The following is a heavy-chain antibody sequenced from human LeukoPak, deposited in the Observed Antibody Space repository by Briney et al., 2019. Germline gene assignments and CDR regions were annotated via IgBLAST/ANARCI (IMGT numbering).Heavy chain of an antibody. Sequence: PGGSLRLSCAASGFTFSSYSMNWVRQAPGKGLEWVSYISSSSTTIYYTDSVKGRFTISRDNAKNSLYLQMNSLRAEDTAVYYCVSDYGDYAPNPMDGRGKGTTVTVSS. J-gene: IGHJ6*03. CDR3: VSDYGDYAPNPMDG. CDR2: ISSSSTTI. V-gene: IGHV3-48*01. D-gene: IGHD4-17*01. CDR1: GFTFSSYS.